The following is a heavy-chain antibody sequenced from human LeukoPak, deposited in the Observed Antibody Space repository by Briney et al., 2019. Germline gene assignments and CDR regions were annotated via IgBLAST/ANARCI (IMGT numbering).Heavy chain of an antibody. CDR3: ARHGGIGSFDY. CDR1: GDSISSFY. Sequence: SETLSLTCTVSGDSISSFYWSWIRLPPGKGLEWIGYSYSSGSTTPHPSLKSRVTISVDTSKNQFSLRLRSVTAADTAVYYRARHGGIGSFDYWGQGTLVTVSS. CDR2: SYSSGST. D-gene: IGHD2-21*01. V-gene: IGHV4-59*08. J-gene: IGHJ4*02.